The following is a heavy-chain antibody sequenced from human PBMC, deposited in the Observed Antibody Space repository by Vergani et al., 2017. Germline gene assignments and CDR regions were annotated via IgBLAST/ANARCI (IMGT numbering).Heavy chain of an antibody. CDR3: ARGGFTVTPYYFDY. Sequence: QVQLQESGPGLVKPSETLSLPCTVSGGSISSYYWSWIRQPPGKGLEWIGYIYYSGSTNYNPSLKSRVTISVDTSKNQFSLKLSSVTAADTAVYYCARGGFTVTPYYFDYWGQGTLVTVSS. CDR2: IYYSGST. J-gene: IGHJ4*02. V-gene: IGHV4-59*01. CDR1: GGSISSYY. D-gene: IGHD4-17*01.